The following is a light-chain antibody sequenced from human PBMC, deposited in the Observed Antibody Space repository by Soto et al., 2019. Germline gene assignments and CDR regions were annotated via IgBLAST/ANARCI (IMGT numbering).Light chain of an antibody. J-gene: IGLJ3*02. CDR3: VLYMGSGIWV. CDR2: STN. V-gene: IGLV8-61*01. Sequence: QTVVTQEPSFSVSPGGTVTLNCGFSSGSVSTNHYPSWCQQTPGQAPRTLIYSTNTRSSGVPDRFSGSILGNKAALTITGAQADDESDYYCVLYMGSGIWVFGGGTKVTVL. CDR1: SGSVSTNHY.